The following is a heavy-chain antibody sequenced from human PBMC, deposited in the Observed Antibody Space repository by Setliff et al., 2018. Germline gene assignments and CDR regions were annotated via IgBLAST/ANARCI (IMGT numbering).Heavy chain of an antibody. CDR1: GYTFTSYG. V-gene: IGHV1-18*01. Sequence: ASVKVSCKSSGYTFTSYGINWVRQAPGQGLEWMGWINAYAQKFQGRVTMTIDTLTSTAYMELRSLRTEDTAVYYCARGPPGYYYYMNVWGQGTTVTVSS. CDR3: ARGPPGYYYYMNV. J-gene: IGHJ6*03. CDR2: INA.